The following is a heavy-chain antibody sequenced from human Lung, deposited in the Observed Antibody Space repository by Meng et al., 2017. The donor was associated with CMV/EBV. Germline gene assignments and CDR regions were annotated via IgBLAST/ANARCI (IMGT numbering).Heavy chain of an antibody. J-gene: IGHJ4*02. D-gene: IGHD3-22*01. Sequence: GGSLRLSCAASGFSFDDYAMHWVRQAPGKGLEWVSLITWDGISTYYADSVKGRFTISRDNSKNFLYLEMHSLRAEDSAFYYCAKDNDYDSSGYYFDYWGQRTLVTVSS. V-gene: IGHV3-43D*04. CDR2: ITWDGIST. CDR3: AKDNDYDSSGYYFDY. CDR1: GFSFDDYA.